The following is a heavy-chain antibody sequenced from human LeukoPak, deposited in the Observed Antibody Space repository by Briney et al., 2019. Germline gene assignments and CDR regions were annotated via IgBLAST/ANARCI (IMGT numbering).Heavy chain of an antibody. V-gene: IGHV4-39*07. CDR3: ARARTSDYYDSSGPNFDY. CDR2: IYNTGST. D-gene: IGHD3-22*01. CDR1: GDSISSTNFY. Sequence: SEALSLTCTVSGDSISSTNFYWGWIRQPPGKGLEWIGSIYNTGSTYYNPSLKSRVTISVDRSKNQFSLKLSSVTAADTAVYYCARARTSDYYDSSGPNFDYWGQGTLVTVSS. J-gene: IGHJ4*02.